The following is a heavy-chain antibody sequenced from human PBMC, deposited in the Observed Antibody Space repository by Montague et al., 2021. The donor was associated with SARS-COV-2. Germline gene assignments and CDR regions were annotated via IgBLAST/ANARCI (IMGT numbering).Heavy chain of an antibody. V-gene: IGHV4-59*01. CDR2: IYYSGST. CDR3: AREGSGRGYYYYGMDV. Sequence: SETLSLTCSISGGSISSDYWSWTRLHPGNGMEWYAYIYYSGSTNYNPSLKSRVTISVDTSKNQFSLKLSSVTAADTAVYYCAREGSGRGYYYYGMDVWGQGTTVTVSS. J-gene: IGHJ6*02. D-gene: IGHD3-10*01. CDR1: GGSISSDY.